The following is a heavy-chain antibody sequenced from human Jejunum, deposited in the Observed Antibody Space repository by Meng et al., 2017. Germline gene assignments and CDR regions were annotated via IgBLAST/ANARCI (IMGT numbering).Heavy chain of an antibody. Sequence: QVPPQRPGPGRLKPSGTLSLSRAFNGGSIRTSDWWSWVRQPPGKGLEWIGEIHHSGSNNYNPSLKSRVTISVDKSKNQFSLKLNSVTAADTAVYYCAREWSGSYRHFDYWGQGTLVTVSS. CDR3: AREWSGSYRHFDY. CDR1: GGSIRTSDW. V-gene: IGHV4-4*02. D-gene: IGHD1-26*01. CDR2: IHHSGSN. J-gene: IGHJ4*02.